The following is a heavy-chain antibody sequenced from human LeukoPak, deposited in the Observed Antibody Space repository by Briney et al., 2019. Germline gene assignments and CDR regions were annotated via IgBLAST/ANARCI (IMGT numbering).Heavy chain of an antibody. J-gene: IGHJ4*02. CDR2: ISNTDEAR. CDR3: AREIVSAVAGNFDY. Sequence: GRSLRLSCAASGFNFRSYEMNWVRQAPGKGLEWVSYISNTDEARTYADSVKGRFTISRDNAKNSLHLEMNSLRAEDTAVYYCAREIVSAVAGNFDYWGQGTLVTVSS. D-gene: IGHD6-19*01. CDR1: GFNFRSYE. V-gene: IGHV3-48*03.